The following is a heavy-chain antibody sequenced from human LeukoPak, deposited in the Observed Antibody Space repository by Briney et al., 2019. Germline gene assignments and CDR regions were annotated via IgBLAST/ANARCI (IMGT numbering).Heavy chain of an antibody. CDR2: FSGSGGST. CDR3: AKKLDILTGYPIFDY. Sequence: GGSLRLSCAASGFTFSSYSMSWVRQAPGRGLEWVSSFSGSGGSTYYADSVKGRFTISRDNSKNTLYLQMNSLRAEDTAVYYCAKKLDILTGYPIFDYWGQGTLVTVSS. CDR1: GFTFSSYS. V-gene: IGHV3-23*01. J-gene: IGHJ4*02. D-gene: IGHD3-9*01.